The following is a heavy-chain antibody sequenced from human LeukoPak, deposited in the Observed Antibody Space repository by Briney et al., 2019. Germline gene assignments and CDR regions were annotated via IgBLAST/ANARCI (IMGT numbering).Heavy chain of an antibody. CDR1: GGTFSSYA. D-gene: IGHD3-3*01. CDR2: IIPIFGTA. V-gene: IGHV1-69*01. Sequence: ASVKVSCKAAGGTFSSYATSWVRQAPGQGLEWMGWIIPIFGTANYAQKFQGRVTITPDESTSTAYMELSSLRSEDTAVYYCARAPYYDFWSGYYIPGGGAFDIWGQGTMVTVSS. CDR3: ARAPYYDFWSGYYIPGGGAFDI. J-gene: IGHJ3*02.